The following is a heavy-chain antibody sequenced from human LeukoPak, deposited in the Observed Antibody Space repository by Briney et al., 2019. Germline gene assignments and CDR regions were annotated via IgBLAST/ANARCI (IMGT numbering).Heavy chain of an antibody. J-gene: IGHJ4*02. V-gene: IGHV3-74*01. CDR3: AKDHRYYDFWSGYYPAPFDY. CDR1: GFTFRSYW. CDR2: INSDGSST. Sequence: GGSLRLSCEASGFTFRSYWMHWVRQAPGKGLVWVSRINSDGSSTSYADSVKGRFTISRDNAKNTLYLQMNSLRAEDTAVYYCAKDHRYYDFWSGYYPAPFDYWGQGTLVTVSS. D-gene: IGHD3-3*01.